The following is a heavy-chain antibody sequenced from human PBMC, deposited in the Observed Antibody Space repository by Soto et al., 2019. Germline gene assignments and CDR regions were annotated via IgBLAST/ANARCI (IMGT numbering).Heavy chain of an antibody. D-gene: IGHD3-9*01. V-gene: IGHV3-48*03. Sequence: EVQLVASGGDLVPPGGSLRLSCAVSGLTFSTDAMNWVRQAPGKGLEWLAYISYTSTTINYADSGKGRFAASRDNAKKSLYLIKNHLSVEDTAIYYCVREGGCVAFDPWGQGTLVAVSS. CDR3: VREGGCVAFDP. CDR1: GLTFSTDA. J-gene: IGHJ5*02. CDR2: ISYTSTTI.